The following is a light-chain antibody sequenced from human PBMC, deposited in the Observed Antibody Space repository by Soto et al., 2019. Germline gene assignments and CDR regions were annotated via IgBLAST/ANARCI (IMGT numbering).Light chain of an antibody. J-gene: IGLJ2*01. CDR3: SSYAGSSTWV. Sequence: QSAPTQPSSASGSPGQSATISCTGTSSDVGGYNYVSWYQQYPGKAPKLMIYEVSKRPSGVPDRFSGSKSGNTASLTVSGIQAEDEADYYCSSYAGSSTWVFGGGTKLTVL. CDR1: SSDVGGYNY. CDR2: EVS. V-gene: IGLV2-8*01.